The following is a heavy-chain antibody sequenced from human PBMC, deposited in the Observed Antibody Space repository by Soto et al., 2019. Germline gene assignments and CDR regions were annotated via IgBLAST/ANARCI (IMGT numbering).Heavy chain of an antibody. Sequence: QVQLVESGGGVVQPGRSLRLSCAASGFTFSSYGMHWVRQAPGKGPEWVAVISYDGSNKYYADSVKGRFTISRDNSKNTLYLQMNSLRAEDTAVYYCASRNIVVVPAATGDWYFDLWGRGTLVTVSS. V-gene: IGHV3-30*03. CDR3: ASRNIVVVPAATGDWYFDL. CDR2: ISYDGSNK. CDR1: GFTFSSYG. J-gene: IGHJ2*01. D-gene: IGHD2-2*01.